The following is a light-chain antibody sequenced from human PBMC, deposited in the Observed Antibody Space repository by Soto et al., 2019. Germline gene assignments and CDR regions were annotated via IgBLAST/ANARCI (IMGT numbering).Light chain of an antibody. CDR1: QSVSSS. CDR3: QQYNNWPPGT. CDR2: DTS. Sequence: EIVVTQSPATLSVSPGEIVTLLFSASQSVSSSLAWSQQRPGQAPRLLIYDTSTRATGIPARFSGSGFGTEFTLSISSLQSEDFAVYYCQQYNNWPPGTFGQGTKVDIK. V-gene: IGKV3-15*01. J-gene: IGKJ1*01.